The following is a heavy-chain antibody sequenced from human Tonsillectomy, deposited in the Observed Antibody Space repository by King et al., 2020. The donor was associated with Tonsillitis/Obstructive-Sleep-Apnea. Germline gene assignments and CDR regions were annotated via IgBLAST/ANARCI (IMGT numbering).Heavy chain of an antibody. D-gene: IGHD1-20*01. CDR2: IYSVGST. CDR1: GFTVSNSY. Sequence: VQLVESGGGLIQPGGSLRLSCAASGFTVSNSYMSWVRQAPGKGLEWVSVIYSVGSTYYADSVKGRFTISRDNSKNTLYLQMNSLRAEDTAVYYCARDPYRYNWNAGDYYYYMDVWGKGTTVTVSS. V-gene: IGHV3-53*01. CDR3: ARDPYRYNWNAGDYYYYMDV. J-gene: IGHJ6*03.